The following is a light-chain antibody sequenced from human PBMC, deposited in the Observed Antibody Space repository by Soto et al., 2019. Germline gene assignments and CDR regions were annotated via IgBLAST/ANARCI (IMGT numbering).Light chain of an antibody. CDR3: SSYTSSSHVV. CDR2: DVS. Sequence: QSALTQPASVSGSPGQSITISCTGTSSDVGGYKYDSWYQQHPGKAPKLMIYDVSNRPSGVSNRFSGSKSGNTASLTISGLQAEDEADYYCSSYTSSSHVVFGGGTKLTVL. J-gene: IGLJ2*01. V-gene: IGLV2-14*01. CDR1: SSDVGGYKY.